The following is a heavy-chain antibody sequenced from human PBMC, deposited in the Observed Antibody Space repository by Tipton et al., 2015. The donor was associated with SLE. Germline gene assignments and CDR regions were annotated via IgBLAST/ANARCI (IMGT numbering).Heavy chain of an antibody. CDR3: AREREVGTMIVAGWYFDL. CDR2: IYYSGST. D-gene: IGHD3-22*01. CDR1: GGSISSSSYY. V-gene: IGHV4-61*05. Sequence: TLSLTCTVSGGSISSSSYYWGWIRQPPGKGLEWIGYIYYSGSTNYNPSLKSRVTISVDTSKNQFSLKLSSVTAADTAVCYCAREREVGTMIVAGWYFDLWGRGTLVTVSS. J-gene: IGHJ2*01.